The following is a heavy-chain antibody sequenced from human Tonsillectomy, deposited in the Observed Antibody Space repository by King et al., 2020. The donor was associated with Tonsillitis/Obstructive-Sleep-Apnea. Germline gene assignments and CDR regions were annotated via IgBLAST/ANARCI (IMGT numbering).Heavy chain of an antibody. CDR3: ARDHSMNSSSWTGWFDP. V-gene: IGHV1-46*01. CDR1: GYTFSSYY. CDR2: INPSGDST. Sequence: VQLVESGAEVKKPGASVKVSCKASGYTFSSYYMHWVRQAPGQGLEWMGIINPSGDSTSYAQNFQGRVTMTRDTSTSTVYMELSSLRSEDTAVYYCARDHSMNSSSWTGWFDPWGQGTLVTVSS. D-gene: IGHD6-13*01. J-gene: IGHJ5*02.